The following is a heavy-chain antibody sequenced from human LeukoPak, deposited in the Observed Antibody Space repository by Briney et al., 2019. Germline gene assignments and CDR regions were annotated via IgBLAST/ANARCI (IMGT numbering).Heavy chain of an antibody. CDR3: WRAHRRALRTYYFYGVDV. D-gene: IGHD1-14*01. Sequence: KTSETLSLTCAVDAGSFSGYYWGWIRQPPGKGLEWNGEINHSGSTNYNPSLKSRVTISVDTPKTQFTLRRSSGTAAKPPLFYCWRAHRRALRTYYFYGVDVWGRGNTVTVSS. CDR2: INHSGST. CDR1: AGSFSGYY. J-gene: IGHJ6*04. V-gene: IGHV4-34*01.